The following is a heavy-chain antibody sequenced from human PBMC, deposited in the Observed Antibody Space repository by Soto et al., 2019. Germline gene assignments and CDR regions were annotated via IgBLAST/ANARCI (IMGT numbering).Heavy chain of an antibody. CDR3: AREGRYYYDSSGEFRNWFDP. Sequence: PSETLSLTCSFSCDSISSENYYWSWIRQPPGRGLEWIGYIHYTGSTNYNPSLKRRVTMSVDTSKNQFSLKLTSVTAADTAVYYCAREGRYYYDSSGEFRNWFDPWGQGTRVTVSS. CDR2: IHYTGST. J-gene: IGHJ5*02. V-gene: IGHV4-61*01. CDR1: CDSISSENYY. D-gene: IGHD3-22*01.